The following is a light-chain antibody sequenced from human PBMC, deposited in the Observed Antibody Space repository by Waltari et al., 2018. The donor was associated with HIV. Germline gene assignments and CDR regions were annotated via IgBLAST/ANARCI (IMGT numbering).Light chain of an antibody. V-gene: IGLV1-51*01. J-gene: IGLJ3*02. CDR1: TSTGGNTS. CDR2: DNN. CDR3: GTWDSSVSAGV. Sequence: QSVLTQPPSVSAAPGQKVTISCSVSTSTGGNTSVSWYQQFPETAPKLIIYDNNKRPSGSPDRFSGSKSGTSATLTITGLQTGDEADYYCGTWDSSVSAGVFGGGSKLTVL.